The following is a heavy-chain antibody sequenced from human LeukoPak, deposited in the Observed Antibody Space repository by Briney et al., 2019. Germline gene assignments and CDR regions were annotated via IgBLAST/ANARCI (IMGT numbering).Heavy chain of an antibody. Sequence: SVKVSCKASGGTFSSYAISWVRQAPGQGLEWMGGIIPIFGTANYAQKFQGRVTITADESTSTAYMELSSLRSEDTAVYYCARDRRAVAGTRWFDPWGQGTLVTVSS. CDR1: GGTFSSYA. CDR2: IIPIFGTA. CDR3: ARDRRAVAGTRWFDP. V-gene: IGHV1-69*13. D-gene: IGHD6-19*01. J-gene: IGHJ5*02.